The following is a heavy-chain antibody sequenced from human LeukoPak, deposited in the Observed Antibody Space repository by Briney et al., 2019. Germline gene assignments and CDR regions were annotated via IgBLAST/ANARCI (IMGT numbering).Heavy chain of an antibody. CDR3: ARGDGAMAIGDMDV. Sequence: GGSLRLSCAASGFTFRAYALHWVRQAPGKGLEWVTVISFDETNKYYADSVKGRFTVSRDNSNNVLYLQIHSLTTEDTAVYYCARGDGAMAIGDMDVWGKGTTVTVSS. V-gene: IGHV3-30*04. CDR2: ISFDETNK. CDR1: GFTFRAYA. J-gene: IGHJ6*03. D-gene: IGHD5-24*01.